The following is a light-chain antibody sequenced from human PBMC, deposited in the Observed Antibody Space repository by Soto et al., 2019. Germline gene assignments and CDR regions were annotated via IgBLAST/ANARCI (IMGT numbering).Light chain of an antibody. CDR3: QQHNNWPLT. Sequence: EIVMTQSPGTLSVSPGERATLSCRASQSVNRNLAWYQQKPGQAPRLLIYGVSTRATGIPARFSGSGSGTEFTLTISSLQSEDSAVYYCQQHNNWPLTFGGGTKV. J-gene: IGKJ4*01. CDR1: QSVNRN. V-gene: IGKV3-15*01. CDR2: GVS.